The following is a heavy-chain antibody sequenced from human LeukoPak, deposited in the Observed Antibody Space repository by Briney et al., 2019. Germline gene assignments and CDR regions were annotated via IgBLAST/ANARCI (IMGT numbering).Heavy chain of an antibody. J-gene: IGHJ5*02. CDR3: ASSIYLGFDP. CDR2: IKQDGSEK. CDR1: GFTFSSYW. D-gene: IGHD3-9*01. V-gene: IGHV3-7*01. Sequence: GGSLRLSCVASGFTFSSYWMSWVRQAPGKGLEWVANIKQDGSEKYYVDSVKGRFTISRDNAKNSLYLQMNSLRAEDTAVCYCASSIYLGFDPWGQGTLVTVSS.